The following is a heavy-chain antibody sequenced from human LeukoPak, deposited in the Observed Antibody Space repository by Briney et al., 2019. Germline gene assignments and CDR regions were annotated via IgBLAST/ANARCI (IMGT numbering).Heavy chain of an antibody. V-gene: IGHV3-15*01. D-gene: IGHD3-10*01. CDR3: TTDPVGIYDADY. CDR2: IKSKVRGGTS. J-gene: IGHJ4*02. CDR1: GMTFTNAW. Sequence: GGSLRLSCSVSGMTFTNAWMTWVRQAPGKGLEWVARIKSKVRGGTSDYAAPVKGRFTISRDDSEKKLYLQMNNLKSEDTALYYCTTDPVGIYDADYWGQGTLVTVPS.